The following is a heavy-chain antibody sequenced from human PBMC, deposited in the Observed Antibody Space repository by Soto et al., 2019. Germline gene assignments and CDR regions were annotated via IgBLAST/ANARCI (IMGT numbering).Heavy chain of an antibody. Sequence: SETLPLTCTVSCGSIISGVYYWSWNRQHPGKGLEWIGYIYYSGSANSNPSLKSRVTISVDTSKNQFSLKLSSVTAADTAVYYCVRHCNSYRKALDYWGQGTLVTVSS. V-gene: IGHV4-61*08. CDR3: VRHCNSYRKALDY. D-gene: IGHD5-18*01. CDR1: CGSIISGVYY. J-gene: IGHJ4*02. CDR2: IYYSGSA.